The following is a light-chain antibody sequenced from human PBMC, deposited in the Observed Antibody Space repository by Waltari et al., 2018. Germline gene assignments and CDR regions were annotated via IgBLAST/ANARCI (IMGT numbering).Light chain of an antibody. CDR3: QQRFNWIFT. CDR2: DAS. V-gene: IGKV3-11*01. J-gene: IGKJ3*01. Sequence: VLTQSPATLSLSPGERATLSCRASETIGSSLAWYQQRPGQAPRLLISDASNRATGVPARFSGSGSGTDFTLTISSLESEDFAVYYCQQRFNWIFTFGPGTKVDI. CDR1: ETIGSS.